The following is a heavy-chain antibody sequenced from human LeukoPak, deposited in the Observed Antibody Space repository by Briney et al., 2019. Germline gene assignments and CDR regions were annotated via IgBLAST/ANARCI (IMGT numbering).Heavy chain of an antibody. CDR1: GLSPRTRGKC. D-gene: IGHD4-17*01. CDR3: ARIRTVTTHDAFDI. Sequence: CGPTLVKPAQTLTLTCTFSGLSPRTRGKCVSWIRQPPGKALEWLSGIDWDDDKYYSTSLQTRLTISQDASKIQVLLTMTNMHPVDTATYYCARIRTVTTHDAFDIWGQGTMVTVSS. CDR2: IDWDDDK. V-gene: IGHV2-70*11. J-gene: IGHJ3*02.